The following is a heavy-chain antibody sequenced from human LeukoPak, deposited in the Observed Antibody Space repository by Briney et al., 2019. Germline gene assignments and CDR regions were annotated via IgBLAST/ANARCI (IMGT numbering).Heavy chain of an antibody. CDR3: ARDRHSGSYYRWFDP. CDR2: IYYSGST. V-gene: IGHV4-31*03. Sequence: SETLSLTCTVSGGSISSGGYYWSSIRQHPGKGLEWIGYIYYSGSTYYNPSLKSRVTISVDTSKNQFSLKLSSVTAADTAVYCCARDRHSGSYYRWFDPWGQGTLVTVSS. D-gene: IGHD1-26*01. CDR1: GGSISSGGYY. J-gene: IGHJ5*02.